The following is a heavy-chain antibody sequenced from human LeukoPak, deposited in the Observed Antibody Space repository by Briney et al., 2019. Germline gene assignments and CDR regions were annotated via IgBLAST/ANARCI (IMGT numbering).Heavy chain of an antibody. CDR2: ISSSSSYI. V-gene: IGHV3-21*01. D-gene: IGHD2-2*03. CDR3: ARGPGYCSSTSCYPEEIEYYFDY. Sequence: PGGSPRLSCAASGFTFSSYSMNWVRQAPGKGLEWVSSISSSSSYIYYADSVKGRFTISRDNAKNSLYLQMNSLRAEDTAVYYCARGPGYCSSTSCYPEEIEYYFDYWGQGTLVTVSS. CDR1: GFTFSSYS. J-gene: IGHJ4*02.